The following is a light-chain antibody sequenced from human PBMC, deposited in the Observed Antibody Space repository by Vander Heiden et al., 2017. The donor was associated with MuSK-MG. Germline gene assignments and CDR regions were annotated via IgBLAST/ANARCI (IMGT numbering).Light chain of an antibody. Sequence: DIVMTQSPLSLPVTPGEPASISCRSSRSLLHDNGYNCLAWYLQKPGQSPQLLIYLGSKRAYGVPARFSGRGSGTDFTLKISRAEDEDVGAYSCLQDRRIQTFGQRTKVEIK. V-gene: IGKV2-28*01. CDR1: RSLLHDNGYNC. CDR3: LQDRRIQT. CDR2: LGS. J-gene: IGKJ1*01.